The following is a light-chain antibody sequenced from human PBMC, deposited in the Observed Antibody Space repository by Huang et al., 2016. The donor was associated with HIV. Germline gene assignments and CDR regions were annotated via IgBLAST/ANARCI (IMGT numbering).Light chain of an antibody. CDR2: DAS. Sequence: DIQMTQSPSSLSASLGDRVTITCQASQDISNYLTWYQQKPGKAPKLLIYDASNLETGVPSRFSGSGSGTDFSFTISSLQPEDIATYYCQQYDNFPLTFGGGTKME. V-gene: IGKV1-33*01. CDR1: QDISNY. J-gene: IGKJ4*01. CDR3: QQYDNFPLT.